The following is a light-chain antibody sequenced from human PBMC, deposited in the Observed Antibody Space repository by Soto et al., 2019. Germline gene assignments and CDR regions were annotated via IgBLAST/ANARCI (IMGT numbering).Light chain of an antibody. CDR3: QTWGSGTVV. Sequence: QAVVTQSPSASASLRASVKLTCTLSSGHSSYAIAWHQQQPEKGPRYLMKLNSDGSHSKGDGIPDRFSGSSSGAERYLTISSLQSEDEADYYCQTWGSGTVVFGGGTKLTVL. V-gene: IGLV4-69*01. CDR2: LNSDGSH. J-gene: IGLJ2*01. CDR1: SGHSSYA.